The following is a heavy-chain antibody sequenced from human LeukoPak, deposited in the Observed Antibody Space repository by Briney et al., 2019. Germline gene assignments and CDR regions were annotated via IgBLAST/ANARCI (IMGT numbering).Heavy chain of an antibody. CDR1: GGTFSSYA. CDR2: IIPIFGTA. J-gene: IGHJ4*02. Sequence: SVTVSCKASGGTFSSYAISWVRQAPGQGLEWMGGIIPIFGTANYAQKFQGRVTTTTDESTSTAYMELRSLRSDDTAVYYCASGYSSSWYVYWGQGTLVTVSS. D-gene: IGHD6-13*01. V-gene: IGHV1-69*05. CDR3: ASGYSSSWYVY.